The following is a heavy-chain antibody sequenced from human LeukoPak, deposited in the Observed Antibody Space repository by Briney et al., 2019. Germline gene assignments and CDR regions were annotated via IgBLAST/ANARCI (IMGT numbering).Heavy chain of an antibody. CDR1: GFTFSSYG. J-gene: IGHJ5*02. CDR2: ITFDGNNK. D-gene: IGHD3-22*01. V-gene: IGHV3-30*03. Sequence: GGSLRLSCAASGFTFSSYGMHWVRQAPGKGLEWVAIITFDGNNKYYADSVKGRFTISRDNSKNTLYLQMNSLRVEDTAVYYCARANYYDTSGPCWSWGQGTLVTVSS. CDR3: ARANYYDTSGPCWS.